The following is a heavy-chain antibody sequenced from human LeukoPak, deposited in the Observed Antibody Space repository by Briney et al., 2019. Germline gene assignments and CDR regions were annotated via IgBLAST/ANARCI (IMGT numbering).Heavy chain of an antibody. D-gene: IGHD3-10*01. CDR2: ISGSGGST. CDR1: GFTFSSYG. Sequence: TGGSLRLSCAASGFTFSSYGMSWVRQAPGKGLEWVSAISGSGGSTYYADSVKGRFTISRDNSKNTLYLQMNSLRAEDTAVYYCAKVNFYGSGEFYYFDYWGQGTLVTVSS. CDR3: AKVNFYGSGEFYYFDY. J-gene: IGHJ4*02. V-gene: IGHV3-23*01.